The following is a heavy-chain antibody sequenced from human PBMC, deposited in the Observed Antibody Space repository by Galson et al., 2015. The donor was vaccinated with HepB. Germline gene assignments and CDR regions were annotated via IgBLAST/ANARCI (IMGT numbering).Heavy chain of an antibody. J-gene: IGHJ3*02. CDR1: GFTFSSYA. CDR3: AREGSAFDI. Sequence: SLRLSCAASGFTFSSYAMHWVRQAPGKGLEWVAVISYDGSNKYYADSVKGRFTISRDNSKNTLYLQMNSLRAEDTAVYYCAREGSAFDIWGQGTMVTVS. CDR2: ISYDGSNK. D-gene: IGHD2-15*01. V-gene: IGHV3-30-3*01.